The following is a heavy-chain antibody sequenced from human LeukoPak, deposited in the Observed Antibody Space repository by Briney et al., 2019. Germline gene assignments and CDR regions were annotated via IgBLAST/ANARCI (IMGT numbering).Heavy chain of an antibody. CDR1: GGTFSTYA. CDR2: IVPMFNTT. CDR3: ASPPSGDGGSFEY. V-gene: IGHV1-69*13. D-gene: IGHD3-10*01. J-gene: IGHJ4*02. Sequence: VASVKVSFKASGGTFSTYAISWVRQAPGQGLEWMGGIVPMFNTTNYAQKFQGRVTITADESTSTAYMELSSLRSDDTAVYYCASPPSGDGGSFEYWGQGTLVTVSS.